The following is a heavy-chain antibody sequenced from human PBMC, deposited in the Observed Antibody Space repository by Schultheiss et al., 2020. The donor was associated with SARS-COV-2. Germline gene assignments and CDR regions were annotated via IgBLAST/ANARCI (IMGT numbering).Heavy chain of an antibody. J-gene: IGHJ6*03. CDR2: ISSSSSYI. CDR1: GFTFSSYS. V-gene: IGHV3-21*01. Sequence: GESLKISCAASGFTFSSYSMNWVRQAPGKGLEWVSSISSSSSYIYYADSVKGRFTISRDNAKNSLYLQMNSLRAEDTAVYYCATQDVLRFLEWLKDYYYMDVWGKGTTVTSP. D-gene: IGHD3-3*01. CDR3: ATQDVLRFLEWLKDYYYMDV.